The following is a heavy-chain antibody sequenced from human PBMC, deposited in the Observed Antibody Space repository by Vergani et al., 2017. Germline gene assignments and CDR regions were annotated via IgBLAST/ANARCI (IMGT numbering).Heavy chain of an antibody. V-gene: IGHV3-21*01. J-gene: IGHJ6*02. CDR3: ARDSTTGYXSGWLFTRYYGMDV. CDR1: GFTFSSYS. CDR2: ISSSSSYI. Sequence: EVQLVESGGGLVKPGGSLRLSCAASGFTFSSYSMNWVRQAPGKGLEWVSSISSSSSYIYYADSVKGRFTISRDNAKNSLYLQMNSLRAEDTAVYYCARDSTTGYXSGWLFTRYYGMDVWGQGTTVTVSS. D-gene: IGHD6-19*01.